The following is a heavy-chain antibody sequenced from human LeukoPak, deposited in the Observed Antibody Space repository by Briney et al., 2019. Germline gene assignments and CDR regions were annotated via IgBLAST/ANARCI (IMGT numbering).Heavy chain of an antibody. CDR2: ISGSGGST. J-gene: IGHJ3*02. D-gene: IGHD3-10*01. V-gene: IGHV3-23*01. CDR3: AKELWFGESHIDNAFDI. CDR1: GFTFSSYA. Sequence: SGGSLRLSCAVSGFTFSSYAMSWARHAPGKGLEWVSAISGSGGSTYYADSVKGRFTISRDNSKNTLYLQMNSLRAEDTAVYYCAKELWFGESHIDNAFDIWGQGTMVTVSS.